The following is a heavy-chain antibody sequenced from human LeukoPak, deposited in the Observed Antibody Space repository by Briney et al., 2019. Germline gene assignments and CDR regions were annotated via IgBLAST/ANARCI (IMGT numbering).Heavy chain of an antibody. CDR1: GGSISSSSYY. J-gene: IGHJ4*02. CDR2: IYYSGST. V-gene: IGHV4-39*01. D-gene: IGHD5-24*01. CDR3: ARLADGYRSAFY. Sequence: PSETLSLTCTVSGGSISSSSYYWGWIRPPPGKGLEWIGSIYYSGSTYYNPSLKSRVTISVDTSKNQFSLKLSSVTAADTAVYYCARLADGYRSAFYWGQGTLVTVSS.